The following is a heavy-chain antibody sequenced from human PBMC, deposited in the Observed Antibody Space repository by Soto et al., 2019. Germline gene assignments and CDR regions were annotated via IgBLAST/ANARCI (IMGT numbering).Heavy chain of an antibody. J-gene: IGHJ4*02. CDR3: ATGGRGYSSGGGAPRYHFDY. CDR1: GGSFSSTA. CDR2: ILPIFATA. D-gene: IGHD5-18*01. V-gene: IGHV1-69*01. Sequence: QVQLVQSGAEVKKPGSSVKVSCKASGGSFSSTAISWVRQARGQGLEWMGGILPIFATANYAQKFQGRVTITADESTSTAYMELSSLISEDTAVYYCATGGRGYSSGGGAPRYHFDYWGQGTLVTVSS.